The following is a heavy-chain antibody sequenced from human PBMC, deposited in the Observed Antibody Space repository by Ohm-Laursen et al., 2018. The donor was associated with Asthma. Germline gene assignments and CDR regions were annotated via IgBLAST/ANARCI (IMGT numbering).Heavy chain of an antibody. J-gene: IGHJ4*02. CDR3: ARGNLEGLL. Sequence: GSLRLSCAASGFTLGDYFMHWVRQGPGEGLHWISHLFPDGRHTNYAAAVRGRFTISRDDAQNTLYLQMNSLTVADTAVYYCARGNLEGLLWGQGTLVTVSS. V-gene: IGHV3-74*01. CDR1: GFTLGDYF. CDR2: LFPDGRHT. D-gene: IGHD3-10*01.